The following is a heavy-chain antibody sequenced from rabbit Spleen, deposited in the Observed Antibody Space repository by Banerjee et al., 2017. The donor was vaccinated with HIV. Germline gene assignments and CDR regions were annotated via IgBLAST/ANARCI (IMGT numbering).Heavy chain of an antibody. CDR1: GVSFSAKDV. CDR3: AKDAAGREGFNL. D-gene: IGHD4-2*01. V-gene: IGHV1S45*01. CDR2: INMITSKR. J-gene: IGHJ4*01. Sequence: QEQLEESGGGLVKPEGSLTFTCKASGVSFSAKDVMCWGRQAPGKGLEWIACINMITSKRVYASWAKGRFIMSRTSSTTVTLQMTSLTAADTATYFCAKDAAGREGFNLWGPGTLVPVS.